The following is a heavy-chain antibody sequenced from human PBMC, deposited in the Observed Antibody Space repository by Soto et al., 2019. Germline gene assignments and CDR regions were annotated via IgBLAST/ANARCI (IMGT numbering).Heavy chain of an antibody. CDR2: ISTYNGIT. V-gene: IGHV1-18*01. CDR1: GFTFKGYY. D-gene: IGHD2-21*01. CDR3: VRGDTYYSEWYFQY. Sequence: QIQLVQSGAEVKKPGASVKVSCKTSGFTFKGYYIYWVRQAPGQGLELMGWISTYNGITQYTESLQDRVTMTIETSASTAHRERRSLTSEDTAVYFCVRGDTYYSEWYFQYWGQGTLVIVSS. J-gene: IGHJ4*02.